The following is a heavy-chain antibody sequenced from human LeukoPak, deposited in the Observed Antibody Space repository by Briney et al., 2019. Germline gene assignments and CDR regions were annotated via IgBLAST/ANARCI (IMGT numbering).Heavy chain of an antibody. Sequence: SETLSLTCTVSGGSISSYYWSWIRQPPGKGLEWIGYIYTSGSTNYNPSLKSRVTISVDTSKNQFSLKLSSVTAADTAVYYCARRRARDRGEYSSSSWWFDPWGQGTLVTVSS. J-gene: IGHJ5*02. CDR1: GGSISSYY. CDR3: ARRRARDRGEYSSSSWWFDP. D-gene: IGHD6-6*01. CDR2: IYTSGST. V-gene: IGHV4-4*09.